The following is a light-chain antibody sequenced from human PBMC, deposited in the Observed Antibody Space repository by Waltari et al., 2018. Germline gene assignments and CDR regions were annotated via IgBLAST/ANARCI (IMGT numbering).Light chain of an antibody. V-gene: IGKV3-20*01. CDR3: QHYLRLPAT. CDR2: HAS. J-gene: IGKJ1*01. CDR1: QSVSTY. Sequence: EIVLTQYPGTLSLSPGERATLSCRASQSVSTYLAWYQQKPGQAPRHLIYHASSRATGIPDRFSGSGSGTDFSLTISRLEPEDFAVYYCQHYLRLPATFGQVTKVEIK.